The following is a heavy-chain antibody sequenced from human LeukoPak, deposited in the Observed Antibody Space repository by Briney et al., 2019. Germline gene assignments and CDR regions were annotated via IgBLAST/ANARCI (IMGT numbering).Heavy chain of an antibody. Sequence: ASVKVSCKASGYTFTSYGISWVRQAPGQGLEWMGWISAYNGNTNYAQKLQGRVTMTTDTSTSTAYMELRSLRSDDTAVYYCARDSRSSGWYGGSYNWFDPWGQGTLVTVSS. V-gene: IGHV1-18*01. CDR2: ISAYNGNT. CDR1: GYTFTSYG. D-gene: IGHD6-19*01. CDR3: ARDSRSSGWYGGSYNWFDP. J-gene: IGHJ5*02.